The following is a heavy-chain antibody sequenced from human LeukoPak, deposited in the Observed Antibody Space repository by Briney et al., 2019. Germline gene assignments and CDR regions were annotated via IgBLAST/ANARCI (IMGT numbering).Heavy chain of an antibody. J-gene: IGHJ4*02. CDR2: IIPIFGTA. CDR1: GGTFSSYA. V-gene: IGHV1-69*01. D-gene: IGHD2-15*01. CDR3: ARDVGYCSGGSCYHFDF. Sequence: SVKVSCKASGGTFSSYAISWVRQAPGQGLEWMGGIIPIFGTANYAQKFQGRVTITADESTSTAYMELSSLRSEDTAVYYCARDVGYCSGGSCYHFDFWGQGTLVTVSS.